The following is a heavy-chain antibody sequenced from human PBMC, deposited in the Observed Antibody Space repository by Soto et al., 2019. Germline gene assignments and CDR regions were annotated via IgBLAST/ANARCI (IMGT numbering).Heavy chain of an antibody. CDR2: ISSSSSYI. Sequence: GGSLRLSCAASGFTFSSYSMNWVRQAPGKGLEWVSSISSSSSYIYYADSVKGRFTISRDNAKNSLYLQMNSLRAEDTAVYYCARVVAATRHHDYWGQGTLVTVSS. J-gene: IGHJ4*02. D-gene: IGHD2-15*01. V-gene: IGHV3-21*01. CDR1: GFTFSSYS. CDR3: ARVVAATRHHDY.